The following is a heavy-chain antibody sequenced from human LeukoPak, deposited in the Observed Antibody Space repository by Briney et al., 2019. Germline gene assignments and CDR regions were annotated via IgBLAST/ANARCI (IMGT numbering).Heavy chain of an antibody. CDR3: ARHWSRGGHEAFDI. CDR2: IYPADSDT. Sequence: GESLKISCKGSGYSFPNYWIGWVRQAPGKGLEWMGIIYPADSDTRYSPSFQGQVTISADKSISTAYLQWSSLKASDTAMYYCARHWSRGGHEAFDIWGQGTMVTVSS. D-gene: IGHD5-12*01. V-gene: IGHV5-51*01. J-gene: IGHJ3*02. CDR1: GYSFPNYW.